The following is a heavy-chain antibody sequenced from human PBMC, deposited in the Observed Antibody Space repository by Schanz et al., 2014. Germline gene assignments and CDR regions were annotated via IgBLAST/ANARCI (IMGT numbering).Heavy chain of an antibody. Sequence: EVQLVESGGGVVRPGGSLRLSCAASGFTFENYALTWVRQVPGKGLVWVSRIKSDGSSTSYADSVKGRFTISRDNAKNTLYLQMNSLRAEDTAVYYCARPALWFGDNCFDPWGQGTLVTVSS. CDR3: ARPALWFGDNCFDP. V-gene: IGHV3-74*02. J-gene: IGHJ5*02. CDR2: IKSDGSST. CDR1: GFTFENYA. D-gene: IGHD3-10*01.